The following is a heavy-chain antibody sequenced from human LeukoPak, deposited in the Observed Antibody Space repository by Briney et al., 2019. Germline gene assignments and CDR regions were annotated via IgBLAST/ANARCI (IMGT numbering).Heavy chain of an antibody. CDR3: AKTSSGWTWGDFDY. CDR2: ISYDGSDK. Sequence: PGGSLRLSCAASGFTFSSYGMHWVRQAPGKGLEWAAVISYDGSDKYYGDSVKGRFTISRDNSKNTLYLQMNSLRDEDTAVYYCAKTSSGWTWGDFDYWGQGSLVTVSS. V-gene: IGHV3-30*18. D-gene: IGHD6-19*01. CDR1: GFTFSSYG. J-gene: IGHJ4*02.